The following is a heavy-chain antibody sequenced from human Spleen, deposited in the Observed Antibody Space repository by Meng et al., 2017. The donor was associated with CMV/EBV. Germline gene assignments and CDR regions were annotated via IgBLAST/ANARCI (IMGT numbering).Heavy chain of an antibody. CDR3: AKDVVGGVSGDFYYYYGMDL. J-gene: IGHJ6*02. D-gene: IGHD3-16*01. CDR1: GFTFSSNN. Sequence: GESLKISCAASGFTFSSNNMNWVRQAPGKGLEWVSSISSSSSYIYYADSVKGRFTISRDNAKNSLYLQMNSLRVDDTAVYYCAKDVVGGVSGDFYYYYGMDLWGQGTTVTVSS. CDR2: ISSSSSYI. V-gene: IGHV3-21*01.